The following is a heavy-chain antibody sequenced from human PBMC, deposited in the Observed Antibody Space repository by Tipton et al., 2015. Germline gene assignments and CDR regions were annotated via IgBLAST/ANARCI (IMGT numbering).Heavy chain of an antibody. CDR1: AGSITSGGYY. D-gene: IGHD2-2*01. V-gene: IGHV4-31*03. J-gene: IGHJ6*02. Sequence: TLSLTCTVSAGSITSGGYYWSWIRQVPGKGLEWIGYIYYTGRTYYNPSLKSRVTMSVDTSKNQFSLKLNSVTAADTAVYHCAGDLLGSCDGTTCSSRGMDVWGQGTTVTVSS. CDR3: AGDLLGSCDGTTCSSRGMDV. CDR2: IYYTGRT.